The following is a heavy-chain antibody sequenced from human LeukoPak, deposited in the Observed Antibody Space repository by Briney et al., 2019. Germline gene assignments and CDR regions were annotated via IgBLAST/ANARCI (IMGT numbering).Heavy chain of an antibody. D-gene: IGHD6-19*01. CDR2: IYHTGSS. CDR1: GGSFSGYY. Sequence: SETLSLTCAVYGGSFSGYYWSWIRQPPGKGLEWIGEIYHTGSSNYNPSLKSRVTISVDKSKRQFSLKLSSVTAADTAVYYCARGGTTVAGTFWFDPWGQGTLVTVSS. CDR3: ARGGTTVAGTFWFDP. J-gene: IGHJ5*02. V-gene: IGHV4-34*01.